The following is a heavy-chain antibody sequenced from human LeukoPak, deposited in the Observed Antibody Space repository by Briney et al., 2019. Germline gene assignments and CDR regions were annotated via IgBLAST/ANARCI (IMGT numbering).Heavy chain of an antibody. Sequence: KPSETLSLTCTVSGGSISSSSYYWGWIRQPPGKGLEWIGSIYYSGSTYYNPSLKSRVTISVDTSKNQFSLKLSSVTAADTAVYYCARHHTIILTGGFDYWGQGTLVTVSS. V-gene: IGHV4-39*01. J-gene: IGHJ4*02. CDR1: GGSISSSSYY. CDR3: ARHHTIILTGGFDY. CDR2: IYYSGST. D-gene: IGHD3-9*01.